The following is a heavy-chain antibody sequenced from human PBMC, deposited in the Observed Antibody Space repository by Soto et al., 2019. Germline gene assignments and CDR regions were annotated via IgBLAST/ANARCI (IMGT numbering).Heavy chain of an antibody. CDR2: ISGSGGST. CDR3: AKGYYDFWSGYYTGIDRNWFDP. CDR1: GFTFSSYA. J-gene: IGHJ5*02. Sequence: GGSLRLSCAASGFTFSSYAMSWVRQAPGKGLEWVSAISGSGGSTYYADSVKGRFTISRDNSKNTLYLQMNSLRAEDTAVYYCAKGYYDFWSGYYTGIDRNWFDPWGQGTLVTVSS. V-gene: IGHV3-23*01. D-gene: IGHD3-3*01.